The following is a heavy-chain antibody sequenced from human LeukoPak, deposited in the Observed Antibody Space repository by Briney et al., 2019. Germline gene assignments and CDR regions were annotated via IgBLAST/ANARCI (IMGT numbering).Heavy chain of an antibody. CDR1: GYTLTELS. Sequence: GASVKVSCKVSGYTLTELSMHWVRRAPGKGLEWMGGFDPEDGETIYAQKFQGRVTMTEDTSTDTAYMELSSLRSEDTAVYYCATGGSSSWFYDYWGQGTLVTVSS. J-gene: IGHJ4*02. CDR2: FDPEDGET. CDR3: ATGGSSSWFYDY. V-gene: IGHV1-24*01. D-gene: IGHD6-13*01.